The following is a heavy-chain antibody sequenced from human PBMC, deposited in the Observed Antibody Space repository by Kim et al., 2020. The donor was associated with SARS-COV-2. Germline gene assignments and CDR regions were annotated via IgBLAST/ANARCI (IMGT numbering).Heavy chain of an antibody. D-gene: IGHD6-13*01. V-gene: IGHV1-24*01. CDR3: ATDRGQQLVPNWYFDL. Sequence: ASVKVSCKVSGYTLTELSMHWVRQAPGKGLEWMGGFDPEDGETIYAQKFQGRVTMTEDTSTDTAYMELSSLRSEDTAVYYCATDRGQQLVPNWYFDLWGRGTLVTVSS. J-gene: IGHJ2*01. CDR2: FDPEDGET. CDR1: GYTLTELS.